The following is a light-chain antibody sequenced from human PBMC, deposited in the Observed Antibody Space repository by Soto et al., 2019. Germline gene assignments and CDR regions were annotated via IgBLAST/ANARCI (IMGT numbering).Light chain of an antibody. CDR1: SSDVGAYNY. V-gene: IGLV2-11*01. CDR3: CSYADNYSYV. CDR2: DVS. Sequence: QSVLTRPRSVSGSPGQSVTSSCTGTSSDVGAYNYVSRYQQHPGKAPKLMTYDVSKRPSGVPDRFSGSKSGNTASLTISGLQAEDEADYYCCSYADNYSYVFGTGTKVTVL. J-gene: IGLJ1*01.